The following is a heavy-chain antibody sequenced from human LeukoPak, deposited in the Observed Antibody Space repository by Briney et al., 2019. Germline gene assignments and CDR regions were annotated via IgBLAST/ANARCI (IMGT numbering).Heavy chain of an antibody. Sequence: GGSLRLSCAASGFTFDDYGMSWVRQAPGKGLEWVSGINWNDGSTGYADSVKGRFTISRDNAKNSLYLQMNSLRAEDTALYYCARGSYSSSWYAGFSDYYYYYMDVWGKGTTVTVSS. CDR1: GFTFDDYG. V-gene: IGHV3-20*04. J-gene: IGHJ6*03. D-gene: IGHD6-13*01. CDR2: INWNDGST. CDR3: ARGSYSSSWYAGFSDYYYYYMDV.